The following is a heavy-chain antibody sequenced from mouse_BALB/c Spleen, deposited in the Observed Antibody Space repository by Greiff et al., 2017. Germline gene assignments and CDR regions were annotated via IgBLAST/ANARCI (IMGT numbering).Heavy chain of an antibody. Sequence: QVQLQQSGAELVRPGASVTLSCKASGYTFTDYEMHWVKQTPVHGLEWIGAIDPETGGTAYNQKFKGKATLTADKSSSTAYMELRSLTSEDSAVYYCTRSTGTGAWFAYWGQGTLVTVSA. CDR1: GYTFTDYE. V-gene: IGHV1-15*01. CDR3: TRSTGTGAWFAY. D-gene: IGHD4-1*02. J-gene: IGHJ3*01. CDR2: IDPETGGT.